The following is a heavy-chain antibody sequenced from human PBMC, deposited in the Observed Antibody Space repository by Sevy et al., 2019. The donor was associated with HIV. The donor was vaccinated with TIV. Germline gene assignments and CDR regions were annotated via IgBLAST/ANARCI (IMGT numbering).Heavy chain of an antibody. J-gene: IGHJ4*02. CDR1: GYTFTSYD. Sequence: ASVKVSCKASGYTFTSYDINWVRQATGQGLEWMGWMNPNSGNTGYAQKFQGRVTMTRNTSISTAYMELSSLRSEDTAVYYCARGIVQSRLTDYWGQGTLVTVSS. CDR3: ARGIVQSRLTDY. CDR2: MNPNSGNT. D-gene: IGHD2-8*01. V-gene: IGHV1-8*01.